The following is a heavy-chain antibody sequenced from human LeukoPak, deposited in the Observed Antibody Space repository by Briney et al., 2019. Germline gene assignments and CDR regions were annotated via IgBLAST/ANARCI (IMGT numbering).Heavy chain of an antibody. Sequence: ASVKVSCKASGGTFSSYAISWVRQAPGQGLEWMGGIIPIFGTANYAQKFQGRVTITTDESTSTAYMELSSLRSEDTAVYYCARGGGYFGFSLDVWGKGTTVTVSS. D-gene: IGHD1-1*01. CDR1: GGTFSSYA. V-gene: IGHV1-69*05. CDR3: ARGGGYFGFSLDV. CDR2: IIPIFGTA. J-gene: IGHJ6*04.